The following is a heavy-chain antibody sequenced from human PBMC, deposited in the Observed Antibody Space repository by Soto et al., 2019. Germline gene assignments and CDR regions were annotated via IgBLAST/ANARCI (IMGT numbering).Heavy chain of an antibody. CDR2: VNSDGTSP. CDR1: GFTFSTYW. CDR3: RFLSSSEAQVY. J-gene: IGHJ4*02. Sequence: GGSLRLSCAASGFTFSTYWMHWVRQAPGKGLVWVSRVNSDGTSPTYADSVKGRFTISRDNAKNTLYLQMSSLRPDDTAVYYCRFLSSSEAQVYWGQGTLVTVSS. D-gene: IGHD3-3*01. V-gene: IGHV3-74*01.